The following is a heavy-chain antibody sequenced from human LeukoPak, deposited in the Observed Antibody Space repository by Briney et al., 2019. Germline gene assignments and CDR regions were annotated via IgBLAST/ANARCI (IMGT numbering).Heavy chain of an antibody. V-gene: IGHV3-23*01. CDR1: GFTFSTYA. D-gene: IGHD2-15*01. J-gene: IGHJ3*01. CDR3: ARDRYCSGGSCYGDAFDL. Sequence: GGSLRLSCAASGFTFSTYAMSWVRQAPGKGLEWVSAISASGVSTYYADSVKGRFIISRDHSKNTLYLQMNSLRAEDTAVYYCARDRYCSGGSCYGDAFDLWGQGTMVTVSS. CDR2: ISASGVST.